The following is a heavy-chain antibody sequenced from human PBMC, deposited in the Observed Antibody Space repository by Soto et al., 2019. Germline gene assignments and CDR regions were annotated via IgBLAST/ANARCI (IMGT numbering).Heavy chain of an antibody. CDR3: ARLILWYGSGSYSDYYYGMDV. V-gene: IGHV4-59*08. CDR1: GGSISSYY. J-gene: IGHJ6*02. Sequence: QVQLQESGPGLVKPSETLSLTCTVSGGSISSYYWSWIRQPPGKGLEWIGYIYYSGNTNYNPSLTMRVTIYAATSKNQLSLTLSPVTAADTAVYYRARLILWYGSGSYSDYYYGMDVWGQGTTVTVSS. CDR2: IYYSGNT. D-gene: IGHD3-10*01.